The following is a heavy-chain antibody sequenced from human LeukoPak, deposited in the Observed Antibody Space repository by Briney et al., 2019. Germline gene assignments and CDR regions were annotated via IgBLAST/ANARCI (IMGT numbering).Heavy chain of an antibody. CDR1: GGSISSSSYY. CDR2: IYYSGST. J-gene: IGHJ3*02. D-gene: IGHD3-3*01. V-gene: IGHV4-39*07. Sequence: SETLSLTCTVSGGSISSSSYYWGWIHQPPGKGLEWIGSIYYSGSTYYNPSLKSRVTISVDTSKNQFSLKLSSVTAADTAVYYCARDWSGRSGYSAFDIWGQGTMVTVSS. CDR3: ARDWSGRSGYSAFDI.